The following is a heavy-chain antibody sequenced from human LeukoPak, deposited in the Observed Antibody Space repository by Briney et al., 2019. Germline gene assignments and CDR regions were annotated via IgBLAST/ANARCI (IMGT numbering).Heavy chain of an antibody. CDR2: INTDGSST. CDR3: ARVIRGYSYGDYFYYYMDV. CDR1: GFTFSSYW. Sequence: GGSLRLSCAASGFTFSSYWMHWVRQAPGEGLVWVSRINTDGSSTTYADSVKGRFTISRDNAKNTLYLQMNSLRAEDTAVYYCARVIRGYSYGDYFYYYMDVWGKGTTVTVSS. V-gene: IGHV3-74*01. J-gene: IGHJ6*03. D-gene: IGHD5-18*01.